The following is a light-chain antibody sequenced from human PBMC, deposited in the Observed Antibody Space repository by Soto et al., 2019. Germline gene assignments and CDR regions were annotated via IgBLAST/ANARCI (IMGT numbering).Light chain of an antibody. J-gene: IGKJ1*01. Sequence: IVLTQSPGTLSLSPGERGALSCRASQSVSSNYLAWYQQKPGQAPRLLIYGASNRATGIPDRFSGSGSGTDFTLTISRLEPEDFAVYYCQQYGSSGTFGQGTKGDIK. CDR1: QSVSSNY. CDR2: GAS. CDR3: QQYGSSGT. V-gene: IGKV3-20*01.